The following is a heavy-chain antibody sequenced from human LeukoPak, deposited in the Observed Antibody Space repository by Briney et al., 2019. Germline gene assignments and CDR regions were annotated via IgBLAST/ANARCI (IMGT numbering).Heavy chain of an antibody. Sequence: GGTLSLSCAASGFSFSSYGMHWLRPAPGKGLEWVAVIAYDGTNKQYADYVKGRFTISRDNSKNTLYLQMNSLRGEDTAVYYCAKEWYSPDYWGQGTLVTVSS. CDR3: AKEWYSPDY. V-gene: IGHV3-30*18. CDR1: GFSFSSYG. J-gene: IGHJ4*02. CDR2: IAYDGTNK. D-gene: IGHD6-13*01.